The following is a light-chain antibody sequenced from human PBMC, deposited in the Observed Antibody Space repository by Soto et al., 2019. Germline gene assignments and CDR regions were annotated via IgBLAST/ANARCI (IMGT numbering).Light chain of an antibody. CDR2: LGS. CDR3: LQALQIPYT. Sequence: IVMTQSPLYLPVTPGEPASISCRSSQSLLSSNGFTYFDWYVQKPGKSPQVLIYLGSNRASGLPARFSGTVSGTYFTLNISRVETEDVGVYYCLQALQIPYTFGQGTKLDIK. V-gene: IGKV2-28*01. CDR1: QSLLSSNGFTY. J-gene: IGKJ2*01.